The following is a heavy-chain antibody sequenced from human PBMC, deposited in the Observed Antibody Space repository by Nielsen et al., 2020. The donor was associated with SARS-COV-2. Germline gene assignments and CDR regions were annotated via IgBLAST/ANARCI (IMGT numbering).Heavy chain of an antibody. D-gene: IGHD1-1*01. CDR2: IYPEDSDT. CDR3: ARSPASLGSYFAFDV. V-gene: IGHV5-51*01. J-gene: IGHJ3*01. CDR1: GYNFPTYW. Sequence: GESLKISCTGSGYNFPTYWIAWARQMPGEGLELMGIIYPEDSDTRYRPSFEGLVTISGDKSLSTAYLQWDSLKASDTAKYFCARSPASLGSYFAFDVWGQGTMVTVSS.